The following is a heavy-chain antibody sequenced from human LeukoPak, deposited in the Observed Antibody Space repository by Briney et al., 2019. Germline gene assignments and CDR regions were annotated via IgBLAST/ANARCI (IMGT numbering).Heavy chain of an antibody. CDR2: IGSTGSDR. V-gene: IGHV3-21*01. J-gene: IGHJ4*02. CDR3: ATETIGRHYDY. Sequence: PGGSLRLSCAPSGFSFGSSGINWVRQAPGRGLEWVASIGSTGSDRYYADSVKGRFTISRDNAKNSLYLQINSLRVEDTAVYYCATETIGRHYDYWGQGTLLTVSS. D-gene: IGHD1-14*01. CDR1: GFSFGSSG.